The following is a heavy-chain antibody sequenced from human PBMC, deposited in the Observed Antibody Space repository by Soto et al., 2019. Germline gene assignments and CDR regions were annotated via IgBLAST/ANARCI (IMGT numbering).Heavy chain of an antibody. CDR1: GFTFSSYS. CDR3: AKATATGGGAFDI. CDR2: ISSSSSYI. D-gene: IGHD2-8*02. J-gene: IGHJ3*02. Sequence: PGGSLRLSCAASGFTFSSYSMNWVRQAPGKGLEWVSSISSSSSYIYYADSVKGRFTISRDNPKNSLYLQMNSLRAEDTALYYCAKATATGGGAFDICGQGTMVTVSS. V-gene: IGHV3-21*04.